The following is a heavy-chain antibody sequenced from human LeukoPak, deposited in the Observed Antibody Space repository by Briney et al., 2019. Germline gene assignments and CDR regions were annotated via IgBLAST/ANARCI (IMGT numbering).Heavy chain of an antibody. D-gene: IGHD3-22*01. V-gene: IGHV4-39*01. CDR2: IYYSGTT. CDR1: GGPIRTSLYY. J-gene: IGHJ4*02. CDR3: ARHENRGGGYYYHFDY. Sequence: SETLSLTCTVSGGPIRTSLYYWGWIRQPPGTGLERIGSIYYSGTTYYNPSLKSRVTISIDTSKNQFSLRLSSVTAADTAVYYCARHENRGGGYYYHFDYWGQGVLVTVSS.